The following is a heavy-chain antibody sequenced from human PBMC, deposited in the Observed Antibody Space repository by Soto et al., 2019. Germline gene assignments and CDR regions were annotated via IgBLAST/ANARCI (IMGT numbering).Heavy chain of an antibody. CDR3: ARGIATGQLDP. CDR1: GYTFTRYT. Sequence: ASVKVSCKASGYTFTRYTMNWVRQAPGQRLEWMGWINPDNGNTKSSQKFQDRVIITRDTSASTAYMDLSSLRSEDTAVYYCARGIATGQLDPWGQGTQVTVSS. J-gene: IGHJ5*02. CDR2: INPDNGNT. D-gene: IGHD2-15*01. V-gene: IGHV1-3*01.